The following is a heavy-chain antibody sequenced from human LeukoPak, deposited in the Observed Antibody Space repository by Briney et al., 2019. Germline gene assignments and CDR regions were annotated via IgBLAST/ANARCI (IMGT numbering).Heavy chain of an antibody. V-gene: IGHV1-2*02. CDR1: GYTFTGYY. D-gene: IGHD6-6*01. J-gene: IGHJ5*02. CDR2: INPNSGGT. CDR3: ARDPGIAARSVAANWFDP. Sequence: ASVKVSCKASGYTFTGYYIHWVRQAPGQGLEWMGWINPNSGGTNYAQKFQGRVTMTRDTSISTAYMELSRLRSDDTAVYYCARDPGIAARSVAANWFDPWGQGTLVTVSS.